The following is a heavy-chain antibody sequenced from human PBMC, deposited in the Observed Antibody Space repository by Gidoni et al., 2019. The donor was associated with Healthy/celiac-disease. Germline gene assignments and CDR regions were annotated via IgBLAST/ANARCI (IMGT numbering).Heavy chain of an antibody. CDR1: GVTFSSYS. V-gene: IGHV3-21*01. CDR2: ISSSSSYI. Sequence: EVQLVESGGGLVKPGGSLRLSCAASGVTFSSYSMNWVRQAPGKGLEWVSSISSSSSYIYYADSVKGRFTISRDNAKNSLYLQMNSLRAEDTAVYYCAREVSGYYDSSGYFKDAFDIWGQGTMVTVSS. D-gene: IGHD3-22*01. J-gene: IGHJ3*02. CDR3: AREVSGYYDSSGYFKDAFDI.